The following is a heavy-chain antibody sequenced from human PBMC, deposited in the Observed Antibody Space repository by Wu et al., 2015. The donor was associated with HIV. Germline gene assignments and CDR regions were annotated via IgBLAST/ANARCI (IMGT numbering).Heavy chain of an antibody. CDR2: ISTYNGNT. CDR3: ARDRLQFEEIADFDY. D-gene: IGHD5-24*01. J-gene: IGHJ4*02. V-gene: IGHV1-18*01. Sequence: QVQLVQSGAEVKKPGASVKVSCKASGYRFTSHGISWVRQAPGQGLEWMGWISTYNGNTNYAQKLQGRVTMTTDTSTSTAYMELRSLRSDDTAVYYCARDRLQFEEIADFDYWGQGTLVTVSS. CDR1: GYRFTSHG.